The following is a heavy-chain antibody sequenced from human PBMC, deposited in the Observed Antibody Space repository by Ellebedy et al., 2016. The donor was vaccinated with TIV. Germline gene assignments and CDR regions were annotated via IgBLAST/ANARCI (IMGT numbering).Heavy chain of an antibody. CDR2: IGSSISTI. Sequence: GESLKISXAASGFSFSTHSMTWVRQAPGKGLEWVSYIGSSISTIYYADSVKGRFTISRDNAKNSLYLQMNSLRAEDTAVYYCARRYFDLWGRGTLVTVSS. J-gene: IGHJ2*01. CDR1: GFSFSTHS. CDR3: ARRYFDL. V-gene: IGHV3-48*01.